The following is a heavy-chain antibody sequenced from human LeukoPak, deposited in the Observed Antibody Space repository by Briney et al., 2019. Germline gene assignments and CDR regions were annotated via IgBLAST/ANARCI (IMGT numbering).Heavy chain of an antibody. D-gene: IGHD1-26*01. CDR1: GFTFSSYG. V-gene: IGHV3-30*18. CDR2: VSYDGSNK. CDR3: VKALSGSYSGPLDY. J-gene: IGHJ4*02. Sequence: GRSLRLSCAASGFTFSSYGMHWVRQAPGKGLEWVAVVSYDGSNKYYADSVKGRFTISRDNSKNTLYLQMNSLRAEDTAVYYCVKALSGSYSGPLDYWGQGTLVTVSS.